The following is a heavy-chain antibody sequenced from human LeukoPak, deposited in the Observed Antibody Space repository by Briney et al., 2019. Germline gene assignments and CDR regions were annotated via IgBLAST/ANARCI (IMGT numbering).Heavy chain of an antibody. V-gene: IGHV3-23*01. CDR2: ISGSGGST. CDR3: ARDSFRYCGGDCYGPLDY. D-gene: IGHD2-21*02. CDR1: GFTFSSYA. J-gene: IGHJ4*02. Sequence: TGGSLRLSCAASGFTFSSYAMSWVRQAPGKGLEWVSAISGSGGSTYYADSVKGRFTISRDNSKNTLYLQMNSLRAEDTAVYYCARDSFRYCGGDCYGPLDYWGQGTLVTVSS.